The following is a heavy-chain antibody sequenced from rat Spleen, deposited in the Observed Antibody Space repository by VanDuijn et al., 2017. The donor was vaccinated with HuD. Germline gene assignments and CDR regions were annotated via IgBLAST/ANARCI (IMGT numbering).Heavy chain of an antibody. CDR2: ISYEGSST. J-gene: IGHJ2*01. CDR3: ARHRRSVRYYFDY. D-gene: IGHD1-12*01. CDR1: GFSFSDHY. Sequence: EVQLVESGGGLVQSGRSLKLSCAASGFSFSDHYMAWVRQGPKKGLEWVASISYEGSSTYYGDSVKGRFTSSRDNAKTTLYLQMNSLRSEDTATYYCARHRRSVRYYFDYCGQGVMVTVSS. V-gene: IGHV5-22*01.